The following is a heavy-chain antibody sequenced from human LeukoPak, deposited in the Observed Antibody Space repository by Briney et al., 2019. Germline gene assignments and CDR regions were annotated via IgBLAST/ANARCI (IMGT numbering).Heavy chain of an antibody. CDR3: ARHGAPLAHYYMDV. CDR2: ICYSGST. CDR1: GGSISSYY. D-gene: IGHD3-16*01. J-gene: IGHJ6*03. V-gene: IGHV4-59*08. Sequence: PSETLSLTCTVSGGSISSYYWSWIRQPPGKGLEWIGYICYSGSTNYNPSLKSRVTISVDTSKNQFSLKLSSVTAADTAVYYCARHGAPLAHYYMDVWGKGTTVTVSS.